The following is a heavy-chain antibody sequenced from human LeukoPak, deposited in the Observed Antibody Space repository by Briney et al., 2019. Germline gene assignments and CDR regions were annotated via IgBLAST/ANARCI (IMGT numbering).Heavy chain of an antibody. D-gene: IGHD4-23*01. Sequence: SETLSLTCTVSGDSVSSSSYFWSWIRQPPGKGLEWIGYISYSGSIKYNPSLKGRVAISADTSKNQFSLHLNSVTAADTAVYYCARNPQGRYGGQSWAEYFQDWGQGTLVTVSA. CDR1: GDSVSSSSYF. V-gene: IGHV4-61*01. J-gene: IGHJ1*01. CDR3: ARNPQGRYGGQSWAEYFQD. CDR2: ISYSGSI.